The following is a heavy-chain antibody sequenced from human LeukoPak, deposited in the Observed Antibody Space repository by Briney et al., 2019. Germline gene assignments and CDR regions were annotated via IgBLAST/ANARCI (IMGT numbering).Heavy chain of an antibody. V-gene: IGHV4-34*01. CDR3: AGPSITIFGVVTNYFDY. J-gene: IGHJ4*02. CDR2: INHSGST. CDR1: GGSFSGYY. D-gene: IGHD3-3*01. Sequence: SETLSLTCAVYGGSFSGYYWSWIRQPPGKGLGWIGEINHSGSTNYNPSLKSRVTISVDTSKNQFSLELSSVTAADTAVYYCAGPSITIFGVVTNYFDYWGQGTLVTVSS.